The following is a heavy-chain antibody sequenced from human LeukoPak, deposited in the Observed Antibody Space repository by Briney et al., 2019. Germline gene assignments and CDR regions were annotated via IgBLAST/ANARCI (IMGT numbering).Heavy chain of an antibody. V-gene: IGHV7-4-1*02. CDR3: ARDADNSSPSFQP. J-gene: IGHJ1*01. D-gene: IGHD6-13*01. CDR1: GYTFTRYA. CDR2: INTSTGNP. Sequence: GASVKVSCKASGYTFTRYAMNGVRQAPGQGLEWMGWINTSTGNPTYAQGFTGRFVFSLDTSVSTAYLHISSLKSEDTAVYYCARDADNSSPSFQPWGQGTLVTVSS.